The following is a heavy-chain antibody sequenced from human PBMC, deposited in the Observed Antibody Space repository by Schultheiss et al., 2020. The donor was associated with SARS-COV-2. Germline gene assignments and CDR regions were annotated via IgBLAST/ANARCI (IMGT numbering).Heavy chain of an antibody. J-gene: IGHJ5*02. D-gene: IGHD6-13*01. CDR3: ARERISAAAVT. Sequence: GGSLRLSCAASGFTFSSYAMHWVRQAPGKGLEWVANIKQDGSEKYYVDSVKGRFTISRDNAKNSLYLQMNSLRAEDTAVYYCARERISAAAVTWGQGTLVTVSS. CDR2: IKQDGSEK. V-gene: IGHV3-7*03. CDR1: GFTFSSYA.